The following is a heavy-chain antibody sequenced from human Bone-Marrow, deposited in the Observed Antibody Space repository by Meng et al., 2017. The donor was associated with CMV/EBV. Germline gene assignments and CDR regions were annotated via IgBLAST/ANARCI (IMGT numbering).Heavy chain of an antibody. CDR2: IYSGGST. J-gene: IGHJ4*02. CDR1: GFTVSSNY. CDR3: ARFNGHFYFDY. Sequence: GESLKISCAASGFTVSSNYMSWVRQAPGKGLEWVSVIYSGGSTNYADSVKGRFTISRDNSKHTLYLQMNSLRTEDTAVYYCARFNGHFYFDYWGQGTLVTVSS. V-gene: IGHV3-66*02.